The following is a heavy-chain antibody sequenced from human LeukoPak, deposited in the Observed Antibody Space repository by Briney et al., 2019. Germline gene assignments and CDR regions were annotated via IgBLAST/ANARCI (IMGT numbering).Heavy chain of an antibody. CDR1: GGSVNSAGYF. D-gene: IGHD2-8*02. V-gene: IGHV4-31*03. CDR3: RRLSFHTGGPGP. J-gene: IGHJ5*02. Sequence: PSETLSLTCTVSGGSVNSAGYFWNWIRQRPGEGLEWIGYLYYDGGTSYSPSLKGRVTISADWTTNQFSLNLNSVTAADTAVYYCRRLSFHTGGPGPWGQGALVTVSS. CDR2: LYYDGGT.